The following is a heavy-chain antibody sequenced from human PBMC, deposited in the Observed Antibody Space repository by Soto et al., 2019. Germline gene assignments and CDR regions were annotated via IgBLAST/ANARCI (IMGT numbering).Heavy chain of an antibody. D-gene: IGHD6-19*01. CDR2: ISGGSGYT. Sequence: WGSLRLACTTSGFTFSDYYMSWIRRAPGKGLERVSYISGGSGYTYYADSVKGRFTISRDNAKNSLYLQMNSLGADDTGIYFCARAAVVAVAGTSNNWFDPWGQGTLVTVSS. J-gene: IGHJ5*02. CDR1: GFTFSDYY. V-gene: IGHV3-11*06. CDR3: ARAAVVAVAGTSNNWFDP.